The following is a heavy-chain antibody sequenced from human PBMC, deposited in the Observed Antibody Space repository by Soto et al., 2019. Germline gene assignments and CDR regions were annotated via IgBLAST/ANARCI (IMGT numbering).Heavy chain of an antibody. D-gene: IGHD6-19*01. J-gene: IGHJ4*02. Sequence: EVQLLESGGGLVQPGGSLRLSCAASGFTFSHYAMSWVRQAPGKGLEWVSAISGGGGTTYYAGSVKGRFTISRDNSKNTLFLQRNSLRAEDTAVYYCAKFFVETGESSGWPWSFHYWGQGTLVTVSS. V-gene: IGHV3-23*01. CDR1: GFTFSHYA. CDR3: AKFFVETGESSGWPWSFHY. CDR2: ISGGGGTT.